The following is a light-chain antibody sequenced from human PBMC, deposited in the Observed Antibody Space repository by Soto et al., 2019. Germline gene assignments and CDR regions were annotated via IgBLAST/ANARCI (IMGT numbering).Light chain of an antibody. V-gene: IGKV1-17*01. J-gene: IGKJ1*01. CDR2: AAS. Sequence: DIQMTQSPSSLSASVGDRVTNTCRASQDIRNDLGWYQQKQGKAPKLLIYAASSLQSGVPSRFSGSGSGTECTLTISSLQTEDYATYYCLQHNDYPPTFGQGNKVEI. CDR1: QDIRND. CDR3: LQHNDYPPT.